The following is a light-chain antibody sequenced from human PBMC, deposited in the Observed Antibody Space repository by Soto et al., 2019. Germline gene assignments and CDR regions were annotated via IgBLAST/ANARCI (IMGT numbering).Light chain of an antibody. CDR1: QSVSIL. CDR3: QQYNNWPRT. CDR2: GET. V-gene: IGKV3-15*01. Sequence: EIVMTQSPATLSVSPGERATLSCRASQSVSILLAWYQQNTGQAPRILIHGETTRATGIPDRLSGSGSGTELTLTISRLQSEDFAVYYCQQYNNWPRTCGQGTKVDIK. J-gene: IGKJ1*01.